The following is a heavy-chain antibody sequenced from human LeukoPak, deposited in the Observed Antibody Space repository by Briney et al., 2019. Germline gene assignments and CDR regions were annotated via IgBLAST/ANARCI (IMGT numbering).Heavy chain of an antibody. CDR3: ARAVWFGELFGFLFDY. CDR2: IYYSGST. Sequence: PSETLSLTCTVSSGSISTSNYYWGWVRQPPGKGLEWIGSIYYSGSTYYNPSLKSRVTISVDTSKNQFSLKLSSVTAADTAVYYCARAVWFGELFGFLFDYWGQGTLVTVSS. V-gene: IGHV4-39*07. D-gene: IGHD3-10*01. J-gene: IGHJ4*02. CDR1: SGSISTSNYY.